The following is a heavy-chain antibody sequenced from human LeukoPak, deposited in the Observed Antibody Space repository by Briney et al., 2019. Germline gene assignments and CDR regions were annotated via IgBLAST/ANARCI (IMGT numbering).Heavy chain of an antibody. D-gene: IGHD3-10*01. J-gene: IGHJ4*02. CDR1: GFTFSTYW. CDR3: TRDFYGIDY. CDR2: VNRDGGAT. V-gene: IGHV3-74*01. Sequence: GGSLRLSCAASGFTFSTYWMHWVRQAPGKGLEWVSRVNRDGGATSYAASVKGRFTISRDNAKNTVYLQMNSLRVEDTALYYCTRDFYGIDYWGQGTLVTVSS.